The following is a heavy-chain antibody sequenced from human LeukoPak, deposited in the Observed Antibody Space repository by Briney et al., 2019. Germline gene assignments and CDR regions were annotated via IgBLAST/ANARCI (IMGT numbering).Heavy chain of an antibody. CDR1: GFTFNTYA. V-gene: IGHV3-23*01. D-gene: IGHD2-15*01. CDR3: AKAGEYCPDGSCYSENYYFDY. Sequence: GGSLRLSCAASGFTFNTYAMTWVRQAPGEGLEWVSGISGSGDSTSYSVKGRFTISRDNSKNTLYLQMTSLRAEDTAVYYCAKAGEYCPDGSCYSENYYFDYWGQGTLVTVSS. CDR2: ISGSGDST. J-gene: IGHJ4*02.